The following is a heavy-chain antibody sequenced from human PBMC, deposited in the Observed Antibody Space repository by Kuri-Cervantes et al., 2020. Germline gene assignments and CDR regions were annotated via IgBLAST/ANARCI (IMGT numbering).Heavy chain of an antibody. CDR1: GFTFSSYS. D-gene: IGHD3-10*01. CDR2: ISSSSSYI. J-gene: IGHJ4*02. V-gene: IGHV3-21*01. Sequence: GESLKISCAASGFTFSSYSMNWVRQAPGKGLEWVSSISSSSSYIYYADSVKGRFTISRDNAKNSLYLEMNSLRAEDTAVYYCARVRGVDYFDYWGQGTLVTVSS. CDR3: ARVRGVDYFDY.